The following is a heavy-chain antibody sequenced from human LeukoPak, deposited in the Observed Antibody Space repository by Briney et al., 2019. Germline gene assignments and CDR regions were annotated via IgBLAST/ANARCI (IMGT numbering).Heavy chain of an antibody. D-gene: IGHD2-2*01. Sequence: SQTLSLTCTVSGGSISSGGYYWSWIRQHPGKGLEWIGYIYYSGSTYYNQSLKSRVTISVDTSKNQFPLKLSSVTAADTAVYYCARYCSSTSCSGYAFDIWGQGTMVTVSS. CDR2: IYYSGST. V-gene: IGHV4-31*03. J-gene: IGHJ3*02. CDR1: GGSISSGGYY. CDR3: ARYCSSTSCSGYAFDI.